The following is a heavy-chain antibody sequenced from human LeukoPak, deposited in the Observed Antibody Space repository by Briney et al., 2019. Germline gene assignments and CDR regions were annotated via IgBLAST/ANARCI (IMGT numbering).Heavy chain of an antibody. D-gene: IGHD2-2*01. V-gene: IGHV4-38-2*02. CDR1: GGSISSYY. CDR2: IYHSGST. Sequence: TLSLTCTVSGGSISSYYWGWIRQPPGKGLEWIGSIYHSGSTYYNPSLKSRVTISVDTSKNQFSLKLSSVTAADTAVYYRARDPDIVVVPAADWGQGTLVTVSS. CDR3: ARDPDIVVVPAAD. J-gene: IGHJ4*02.